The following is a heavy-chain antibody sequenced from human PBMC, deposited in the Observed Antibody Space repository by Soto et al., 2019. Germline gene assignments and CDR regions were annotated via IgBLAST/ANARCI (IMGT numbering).Heavy chain of an antibody. CDR3: AREAVVAASYYDHRVDL. CDR2: ISYDGSNK. V-gene: IGHV3-30*03. Sequence: GGSLRLSCAASGFTFSSYDMHWVRQAPGKGLEWVAVISYDGSNKYYADSVKGRFTISRDNSKNTLYLQMNSLRAEDTAVYYWAREAVVAASYYDHRVDLWGQGTPVTV. CDR1: GFTFSSYD. J-gene: IGHJ6*02. D-gene: IGHD2-15*01.